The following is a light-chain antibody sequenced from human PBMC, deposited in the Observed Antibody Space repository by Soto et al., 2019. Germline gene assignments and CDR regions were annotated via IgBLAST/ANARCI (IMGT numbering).Light chain of an antibody. CDR2: DAS. Sequence: EIVLTQSPATLSVSPGEGATLSCRASQSISTFLAWYQQKRGQAPRLLIYDASNRATGVPARFSAGWSGTDVTFPISGLEPEDFAVYYCQQRDTWPWTFGQGTKVEIK. J-gene: IGKJ1*01. V-gene: IGKV3-11*01. CDR3: QQRDTWPWT. CDR1: QSISTF.